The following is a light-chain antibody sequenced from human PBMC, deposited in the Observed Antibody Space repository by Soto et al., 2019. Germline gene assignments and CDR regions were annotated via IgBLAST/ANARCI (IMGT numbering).Light chain of an antibody. CDR2: GAS. Sequence: EIVMTQSPATLSVSPGERATLSCRASQSVSGNLAWYQQKPGQAPRLLIYGASTRATGIPARFSGSGSGTVFPLTLSSLQSEDFAVYYCQQYNNWPPFTFGPGTKVDIK. V-gene: IGKV3-15*01. J-gene: IGKJ3*01. CDR3: QQYNNWPPFT. CDR1: QSVSGN.